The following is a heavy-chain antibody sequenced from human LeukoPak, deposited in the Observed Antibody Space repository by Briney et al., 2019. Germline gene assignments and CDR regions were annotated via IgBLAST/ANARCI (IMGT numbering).Heavy chain of an antibody. V-gene: IGHV4-39*01. J-gene: IGHJ4*02. Sequence: PSETLSLTCTVSGGSISSSSYYWGWIRQPPGKGLEWIGSIYYSGSTYYNPSLKSRVTISVDTSKNQFSLKLSSVTAADTAVYYCARRRCSSTSCSDYWGQETLVTVSS. CDR2: IYYSGST. CDR1: GGSISSSSYY. D-gene: IGHD2-2*01. CDR3: ARRRCSSTSCSDY.